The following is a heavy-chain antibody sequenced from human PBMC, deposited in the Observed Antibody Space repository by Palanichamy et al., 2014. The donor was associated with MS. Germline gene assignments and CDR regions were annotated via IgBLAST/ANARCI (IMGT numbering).Heavy chain of an antibody. D-gene: IGHD3-9*01. V-gene: IGHV1-18*01. CDR2: ISGYNGDT. Sequence: QVQLVQSGAEVKKPGASVKVSCRTSGYTFRTFGVTWVRQAPGQGLQWMGWISGYNGDTNYAQSLQGRVTLTTDTSTNTAYMELRSLRSDDTAIYYCAREPTSPGYDPDYWGQGTLVTVSS. CDR3: AREPTSPGYDPDY. J-gene: IGHJ4*02. CDR1: GYTFRTFG.